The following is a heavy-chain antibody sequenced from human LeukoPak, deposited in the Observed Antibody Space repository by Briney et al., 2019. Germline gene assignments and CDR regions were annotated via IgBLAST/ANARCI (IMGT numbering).Heavy chain of an antibody. V-gene: IGHV4-59*01. CDR1: GGSLSSYY. CDR3: TMAAIPTNWFVP. J-gene: IGHJ5*02. CDR2: IYYSGST. Sequence: SETLSLTCTVSGGSLSSYYWSWIRQPPGKGLEPIGSIYYSGSTNYNPSLKSRATISVDTCKNQFSLKLSSVTAADTAVYYCTMAAIPTNWFVPWGQGTLVTVSS. D-gene: IGHD3-10*01.